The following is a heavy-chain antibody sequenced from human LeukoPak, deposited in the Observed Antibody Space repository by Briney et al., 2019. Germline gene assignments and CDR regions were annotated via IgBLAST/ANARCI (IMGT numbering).Heavy chain of an antibody. Sequence: GGSLRLSCAASGFTFSSYAMSWVRQAPGKGLEWFSGISGSGGRTYYADSVKGRFTISRDKSKDTLYLQMNSLRAEDTAVYYCAKDRLYGVTGGYYFDYWGQGTLVTVSS. CDR2: ISGSGGRT. D-gene: IGHD2-21*02. CDR3: AKDRLYGVTGGYYFDY. CDR1: GFTFSSYA. J-gene: IGHJ4*02. V-gene: IGHV3-23*01.